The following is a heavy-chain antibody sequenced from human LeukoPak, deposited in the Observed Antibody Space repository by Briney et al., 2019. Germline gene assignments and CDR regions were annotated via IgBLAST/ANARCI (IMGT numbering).Heavy chain of an antibody. J-gene: IGHJ4*02. Sequence: SETLSLTCTVSGYSISSGYYWGWIRQPPGKGLEWLGSIYYSGSTHYNPSLKSRVTISLDTSKNQFSLRLSSVTAADTAVYYCARDGEMATIENYFVYWGQGTLVTVSS. CDR2: IYYSGST. CDR3: ARDGEMATIENYFVY. D-gene: IGHD5-24*01. CDR1: GYSISSGYY. V-gene: IGHV4-38-2*02.